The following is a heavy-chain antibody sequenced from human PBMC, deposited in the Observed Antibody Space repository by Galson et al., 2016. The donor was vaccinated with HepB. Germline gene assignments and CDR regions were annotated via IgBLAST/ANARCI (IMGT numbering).Heavy chain of an antibody. CDR3: AKDLGRIAVAGLLGFDC. J-gene: IGHJ4*02. CDR1: GFSFSSYG. Sequence: SLRLSCAASGFSFSSYGMHWVRQAPGKGLEWVSLISFDGSNKYYADSVKGRFTISRDNSKSTLYLQMNSLRAEDTAIYYCAKDLGRIAVAGLLGFDCWGQGTLITVSS. CDR2: ISFDGSNK. D-gene: IGHD6-19*01. V-gene: IGHV3-30*18.